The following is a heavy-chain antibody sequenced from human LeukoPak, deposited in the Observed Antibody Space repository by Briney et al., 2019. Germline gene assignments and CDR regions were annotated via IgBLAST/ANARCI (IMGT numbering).Heavy chain of an antibody. Sequence: ASVKVSCKASGYTFTSYDINWVRQATGQGLEWMGWMNPNSGNTGYAQKFQGRVTMTRNTSISTAYMELSSLRSEDTAVYYCAMYKNYYDSSGYYHPRSPAPSFDYWGQGTLVTVSS. D-gene: IGHD3-22*01. CDR3: AMYKNYYDSSGYYHPRSPAPSFDY. CDR2: MNPNSGNT. V-gene: IGHV1-8*01. CDR1: GYTFTSYD. J-gene: IGHJ4*02.